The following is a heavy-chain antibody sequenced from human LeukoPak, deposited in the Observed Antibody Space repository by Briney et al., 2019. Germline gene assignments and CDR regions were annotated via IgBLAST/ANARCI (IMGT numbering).Heavy chain of an antibody. CDR1: GGTFSSYA. Sequence: SVKVSCKASGGTFSSYAISWVRQAPGQGLEWMGGIIPIFGTANYAQKFQGRVTITTDESTSTAYMELSSLRSEDTAVYYCARGQDTAMAYYYYYYMDVWGKGTTVTVSS. CDR2: IIPIFGTA. D-gene: IGHD5-18*01. CDR3: ARGQDTAMAYYYYYYMDV. V-gene: IGHV1-69*05. J-gene: IGHJ6*03.